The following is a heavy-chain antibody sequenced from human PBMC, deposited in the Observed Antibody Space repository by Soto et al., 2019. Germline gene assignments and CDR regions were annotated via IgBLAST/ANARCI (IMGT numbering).Heavy chain of an antibody. CDR2: ISAYNGNT. V-gene: IGHV1-18*04. J-gene: IGHJ6*02. CDR1: GGSFSNFG. D-gene: IGHD2-15*01. CDR3: ARVCSGGSCDYYYYYGMDV. Sequence: SVKVSCKASGGSFSNFGISWVRQAPGQGLEWMGWISAYNGNTNYAQKLQGRVTMTTDTSTSTAYMELRSLRSDDTAVYYCARVCSGGSCDYYYYYGMDVWGQGTTVTVSS.